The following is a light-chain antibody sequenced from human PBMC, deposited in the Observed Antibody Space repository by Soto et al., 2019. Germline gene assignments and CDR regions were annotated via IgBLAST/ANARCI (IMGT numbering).Light chain of an antibody. CDR2: DAS. V-gene: IGKV1-39*01. J-gene: IGKJ1*01. CDR1: QTINSY. Sequence: DIQMTQSPSSLSASVGDRVTITCRGSQTINSYLNWYQQKPGQAPMLLICDASSLQTGVTTRFSGRGSGTDFNLTITSLQPEDFATYFCQQSFSTPRTFGQGTKVEIK. CDR3: QQSFSTPRT.